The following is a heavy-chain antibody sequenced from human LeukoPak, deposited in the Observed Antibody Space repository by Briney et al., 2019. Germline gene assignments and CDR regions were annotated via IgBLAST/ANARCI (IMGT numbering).Heavy chain of an antibody. CDR3: ARPRTHDSSAYYHY. CDR1: GYRFSSYW. V-gene: IGHV5-51*01. Sequence: GGSLKISYKGSGYRFSSYWIGWVRQMPGKGLEWMGIIYPGDSDTRYSPSFQGQVTISADKSISTAYLQWSSLKASDTAMYYCARPRTHDSSAYYHYWGQGTLVTVSS. J-gene: IGHJ4*02. CDR2: IYPGDSDT. D-gene: IGHD3-22*01.